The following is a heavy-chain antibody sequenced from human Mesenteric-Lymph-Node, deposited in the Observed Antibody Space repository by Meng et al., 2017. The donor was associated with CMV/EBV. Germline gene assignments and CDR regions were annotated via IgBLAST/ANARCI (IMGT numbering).Heavy chain of an antibody. CDR2: IIPILGIA. CDR1: GGTFSSYA. Sequence: SGGTFSSYAISWVRQAPGQGIEWMGGIIPILGIANYAQKFQGRVTITADKSTSTAYMELSSLRSEDTAVYYCARDNCSSTSCWGWFDPWGQGTLVTVSS. D-gene: IGHD2-2*01. CDR3: ARDNCSSTSCWGWFDP. V-gene: IGHV1-69*10. J-gene: IGHJ5*02.